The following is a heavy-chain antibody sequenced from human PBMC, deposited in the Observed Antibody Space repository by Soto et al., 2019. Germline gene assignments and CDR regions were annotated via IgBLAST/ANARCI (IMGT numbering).Heavy chain of an antibody. CDR3: ARGGQKDWFDP. CDR2: IWYDGSNK. CDR1: GFTFSSYG. V-gene: IGHV3-33*01. Sequence: GGSLRLSCAASGFTFSSYGMHWVRQAPGKGLEWVAVIWYDGSNKYYADSVKGRFTISRDNSKNTLYLQMNSLRAEDTAVYYCARGGQKDWFDPWGQGTLVTVSS. J-gene: IGHJ5*02.